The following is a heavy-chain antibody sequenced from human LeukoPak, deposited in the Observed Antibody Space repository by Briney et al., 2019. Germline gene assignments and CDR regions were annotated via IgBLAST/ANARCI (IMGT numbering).Heavy chain of an antibody. Sequence: TSETLSLTCTVSGGSISGDHWNWIRQPPGKGLEWIGYIYYSGNTNYNPSLKSRVTISVDTSKNQFSLKLSSVTAADTAVYYCARRNDFDIWGQGTMVTVCS. J-gene: IGHJ3*02. CDR2: IYYSGNT. CDR1: GGSISGDH. CDR3: ARRNDFDI. V-gene: IGHV4-59*08.